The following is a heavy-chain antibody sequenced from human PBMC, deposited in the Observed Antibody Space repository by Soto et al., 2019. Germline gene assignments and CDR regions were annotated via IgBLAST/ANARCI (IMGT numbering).Heavy chain of an antibody. D-gene: IGHD4-17*01. V-gene: IGHV3-23*01. Sequence: EVQVLESGGGLVQPGGSLRLSCVASEFTFSMYAMTWVRQPPGEGLEWVSAITGSGGGTSYSDSVKGRFTISRDTSKNTLYLRMNRLRVEDTAQYYCMRDPNGDYIGAFDSWGQGIMVTVSS. CDR1: EFTFSMYA. CDR3: MRDPNGDYIGAFDS. CDR2: ITGSGGGT. J-gene: IGHJ3*02.